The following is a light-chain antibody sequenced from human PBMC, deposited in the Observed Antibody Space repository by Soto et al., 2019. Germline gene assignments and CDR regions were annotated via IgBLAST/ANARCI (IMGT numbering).Light chain of an antibody. CDR2: DVS. V-gene: IGLV2-11*01. CDR3: SSDAGSNTVV. CDR1: STDVGGYTF. Sequence: QSALTQPRSVSGSPGQSVTISCTGTSTDVGGYTFVSWYQQQPGKVPKLFIYDVSRRPSGVPDLFSGSKSGNTASLTISGLHAEDEADYYCSSDAGSNTVVFGGGTKLTVL. J-gene: IGLJ2*01.